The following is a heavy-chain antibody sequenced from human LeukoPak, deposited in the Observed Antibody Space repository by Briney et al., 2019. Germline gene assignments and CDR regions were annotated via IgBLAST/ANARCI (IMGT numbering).Heavy chain of an antibody. CDR1: GFTFSSHA. V-gene: IGHV3-30-3*01. Sequence: PGRSLTLSCAASGFTFSSHAMHWLRQAPGKGLEWVAVILHDGSNKYWADSVKGRFTISRDNSKNTLYLQMNSLKVEDTAVYYCSRGGYGDYNNWFDPWGQGTLVIVSS. D-gene: IGHD4-17*01. J-gene: IGHJ5*02. CDR2: ILHDGSNK. CDR3: SRGGYGDYNNWFDP.